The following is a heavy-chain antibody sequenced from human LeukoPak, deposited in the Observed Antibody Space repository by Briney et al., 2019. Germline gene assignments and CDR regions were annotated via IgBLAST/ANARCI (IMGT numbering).Heavy chain of an antibody. V-gene: IGHV3-7*01. J-gene: IGHJ6*02. D-gene: IGHD3-16*01. CDR3: ATYTHWVAGDV. CDR2: MNQDGSEK. CDR1: GFTSSDSW. Sequence: GGSLRLSCAASGFTSSDSWMSWVRQAPGEGLEWVANMNQDGSEKDYVDSVKGRFTISRDKARKSLYLQMSSLRAEDTAVYYCATYTHWVAGDVWGQGTTVTVSS.